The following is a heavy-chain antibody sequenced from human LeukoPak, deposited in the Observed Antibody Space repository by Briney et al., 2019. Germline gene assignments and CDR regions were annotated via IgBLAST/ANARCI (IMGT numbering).Heavy chain of an antibody. CDR1: GYTFASYG. CDR3: ARGHGYYGSGSYYGHTYFDP. Sequence: GASVKVSCKASGYTFASYGISWVRQAPGQGLEWLGWISPYKGHTNYAQNLQGRVTLTTDTSTNTVYMEMRSLKSDDTAVYYCARGHGYYGSGSYYGHTYFDPWGQGTLVTVSS. D-gene: IGHD3-10*01. J-gene: IGHJ5*02. CDR2: ISPYKGHT. V-gene: IGHV1-18*01.